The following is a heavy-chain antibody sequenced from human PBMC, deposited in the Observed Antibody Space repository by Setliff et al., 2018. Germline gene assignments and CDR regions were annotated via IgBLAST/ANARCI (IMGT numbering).Heavy chain of an antibody. CDR1: GASISSDGYY. CDR3: TRSRTIAVKGGVFAV. CDR2: IYYNGNT. Sequence: KTSETLSLTCIVSGASISSDGYYWSWIRQHPGKGLEWIGYIYYNGNTYYNPSLKSRVTISLDTSKNQFSLELSSVTAADTAVYYCTRSRTIAVKGGVFAVWGRGTLVTVSS. J-gene: IGHJ2*01. V-gene: IGHV4-31*03. D-gene: IGHD6-19*01.